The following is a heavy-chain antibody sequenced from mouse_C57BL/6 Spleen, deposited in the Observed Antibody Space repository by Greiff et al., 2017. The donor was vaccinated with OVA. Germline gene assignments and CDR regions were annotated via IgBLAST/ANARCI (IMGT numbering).Heavy chain of an antibody. J-gene: IGHJ4*01. CDR2: ISYSGST. Sequence: EVQGVESGPGMVKPSQSLSLTCTVTGYSITSGYDWHWIRHFPGNKLEWMGYISYSGSTNYNPSLKSRISITHDTSKNHFFLKLNSVTTEDTATYYCARGGGNYPYAMDYWGQGTSVTVSS. CDR1: GYSITSGYD. V-gene: IGHV3-1*01. D-gene: IGHD2-1*01. CDR3: ARGGGNYPYAMDY.